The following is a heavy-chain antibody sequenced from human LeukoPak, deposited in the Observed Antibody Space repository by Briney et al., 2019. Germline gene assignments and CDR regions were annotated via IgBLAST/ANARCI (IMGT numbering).Heavy chain of an antibody. CDR1: GFTFSSYG. D-gene: IGHD3-16*01. Sequence: PGRSLRLSCAASGFTFSSYGMHWVRQAPGKGLEWVAVISYDGSNKYYADSVKGRFTISRDNSKNTLYLQMNSLRAEDTAVYYCAKDGHSDYVWGSYLDYWGQGTLVTVSS. CDR2: ISYDGSNK. V-gene: IGHV3-30*18. J-gene: IGHJ4*02. CDR3: AKDGHSDYVWGSYLDY.